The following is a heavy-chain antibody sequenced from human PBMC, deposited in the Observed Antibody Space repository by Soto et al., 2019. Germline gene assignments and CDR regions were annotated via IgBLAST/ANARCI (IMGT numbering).Heavy chain of an antibody. V-gene: IGHV1-69*06. CDR1: GGTFSDYA. Sequence: QVQLVQSGAELRKPGSSLRVSCKASGGTFSDYAFSSLRQAPGHGLEWMGGIVPRFGAPNYAQKFGGRVTITADTSSSTVHMALRSLRFDDTAVYFWARDRLHLRLGKYSFNGMDVWGQGTTIIVSS. D-gene: IGHD3-16*01. CDR2: IVPRFGAP. CDR3: ARDRLHLRLGKYSFNGMDV. J-gene: IGHJ6*02.